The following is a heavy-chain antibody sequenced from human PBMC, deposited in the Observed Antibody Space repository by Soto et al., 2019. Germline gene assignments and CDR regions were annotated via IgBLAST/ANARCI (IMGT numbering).Heavy chain of an antibody. Sequence: SETLSLTCAVSGYSISSGYYRGWIRQPPGKGLEWIGSIYHSGSTYYNPSLKSRVTISVDTSKNQFSLKLSSVTAADTAVYYCARTYLLTHDYGDYYFDYWGQGTLVTVSS. J-gene: IGHJ4*02. CDR1: GYSISSGYY. CDR2: IYHSGST. V-gene: IGHV4-38-2*01. D-gene: IGHD4-17*01. CDR3: ARTYLLTHDYGDYYFDY.